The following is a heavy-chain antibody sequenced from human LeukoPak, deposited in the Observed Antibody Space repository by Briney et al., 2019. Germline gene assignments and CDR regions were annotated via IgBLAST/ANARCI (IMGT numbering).Heavy chain of an antibody. CDR1: GFTLSGYA. CDR2: ISGSADNT. V-gene: IGHV3-23*01. Sequence: GGSLRLSCTASGFTLSGYAMSWVRQAPGEGLEWVSTISGSADNTNYAEAVKGRFTISRDNSENTMYLQMNSLRAEDTAVYYCAKQGFGCWGQGTLVTVSS. J-gene: IGHJ4*02. CDR3: AKQGFGC.